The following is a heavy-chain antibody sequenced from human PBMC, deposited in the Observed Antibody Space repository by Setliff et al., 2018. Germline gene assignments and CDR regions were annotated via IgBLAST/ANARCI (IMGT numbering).Heavy chain of an antibody. CDR3: ARGGYNGYAVFDD. CDR1: GGSISGYY. V-gene: IGHV4-59*01. D-gene: IGHD5-12*01. Sequence: SETLSLTCTVSGGSISGYYWSWIRQPPGKGLEWIGNIYYTGSPSYSPSLRSRGTISVDTSKDKFSLSLSSVTAADTAVYYCARGGYNGYAVFDDWGQGALVTVSS. J-gene: IGHJ4*02. CDR2: IYYTGSP.